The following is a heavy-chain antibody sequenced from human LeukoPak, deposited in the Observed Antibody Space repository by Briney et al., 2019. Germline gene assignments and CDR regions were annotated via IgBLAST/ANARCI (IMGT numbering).Heavy chain of an antibody. CDR2: IYSGGST. Sequence: GGSLRLSCAASGFTVSSNYMSWVRQAPGKGLEWVSVIYSGGSTYYADSVKGRFTISRDNSKNTLYLQMNSLRAEDTAVYYCASGRGSLKLPFDYWGQGTLVTVSS. D-gene: IGHD1-26*01. CDR3: ASGRGSLKLPFDY. V-gene: IGHV3-66*01. CDR1: GFTVSSNY. J-gene: IGHJ4*02.